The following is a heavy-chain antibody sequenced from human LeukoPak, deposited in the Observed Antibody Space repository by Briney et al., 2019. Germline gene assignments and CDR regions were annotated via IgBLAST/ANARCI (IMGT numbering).Heavy chain of an antibody. D-gene: IGHD6-19*01. Sequence: ASVKVSCKASGYTFTGYYIHWVRQAPGPGLEWMGWINPNSGGTNYAQKFQGRVTMTRDTSISTAYMELSRLRSDDTAVYYCARGARIVVAGPEGSFDYWGQGTLVTVSS. V-gene: IGHV1-2*02. CDR2: INPNSGGT. J-gene: IGHJ4*02. CDR3: ARGARIVVAGPEGSFDY. CDR1: GYTFTGYY.